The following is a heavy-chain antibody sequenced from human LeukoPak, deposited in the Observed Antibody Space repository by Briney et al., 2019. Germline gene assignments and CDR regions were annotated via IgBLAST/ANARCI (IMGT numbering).Heavy chain of an antibody. D-gene: IGHD3-22*01. J-gene: IGHJ3*02. V-gene: IGHV3-30-3*01. CDR3: ARGGNRDTYYYDSSGSDAFDI. CDR2: ISYDGSNK. Sequence: PGGSLRLSCAASGFTFSSYAMHWVRQAPGKGLEWVAVISYDGSNKYYADSVKGRFTISRDNAKNSLYLQMNSLRAEDTAVYYCARGGNRDTYYYDSSGSDAFDIWGQGTMVTVSS. CDR1: GFTFSSYA.